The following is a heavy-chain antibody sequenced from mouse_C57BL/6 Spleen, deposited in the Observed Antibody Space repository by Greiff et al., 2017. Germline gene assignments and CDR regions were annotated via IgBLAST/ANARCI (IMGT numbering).Heavy chain of an antibody. D-gene: IGHD1-1*01. V-gene: IGHV1-64*01. J-gene: IGHJ2*01. CDR2: IHPNSGST. CDR1: GYTFTSYW. Sequence: QVQLQQPGAELVKPGASVKLSCKASGYTFTSYWMHWVKQRPGQGLEWIGMIHPNSGSTNYNEKFKSKATLTVDKSSSTAYMQLSSLTSEDSAVYYCASDFTTVVATWYYFDYWGQGTTLTVSA. CDR3: ASDFTTVVATWYYFDY.